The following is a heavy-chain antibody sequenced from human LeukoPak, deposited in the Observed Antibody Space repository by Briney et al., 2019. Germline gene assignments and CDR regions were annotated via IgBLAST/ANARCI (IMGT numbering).Heavy chain of an antibody. Sequence: GGSLRLSCAASGFTFSDYYMSWIRQAPGKGLEWVSYISSSGSTIYYADSVKGRFTISRDNAKNSLYLQMNSLRAEDTAVYYCVRVGYCSSTSCYDYWGQGTLVTVSS. CDR2: ISSSGSTI. D-gene: IGHD2-2*01. CDR1: GFTFSDYY. CDR3: VRVGYCSSTSCYDY. V-gene: IGHV3-11*01. J-gene: IGHJ4*02.